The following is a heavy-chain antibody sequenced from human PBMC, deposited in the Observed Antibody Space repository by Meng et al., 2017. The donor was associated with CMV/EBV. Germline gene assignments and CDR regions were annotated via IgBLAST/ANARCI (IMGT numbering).Heavy chain of an antibody. D-gene: IGHD1-26*01. CDR3: ARQGGASPTTGVF. V-gene: IGHV4-39*01. J-gene: IGHJ4*02. Sequence: SETLSLTCTVSGGSISSSSYYWGWVRQPPGQGFEWIGSLYCTGSTYYNTSLGSRVTMSVDTSRNQFSLKLSSVTAADTAVYYCARQGGASPTTGVFWGPGILVTVSS. CDR1: GGSISSSSYY. CDR2: LYCTGST.